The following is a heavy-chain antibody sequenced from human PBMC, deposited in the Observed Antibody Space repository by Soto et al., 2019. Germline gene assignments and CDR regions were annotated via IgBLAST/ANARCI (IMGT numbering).Heavy chain of an antibody. CDR1: GFSLSSSGVG. J-gene: IGHJ4*02. CDR3: AHSLWVFDY. V-gene: IGHV2-5*02. D-gene: IGHD7-27*01. Sequence: QITLKESGPTLVKSTQTLTLTCTFSGFSLSSSGVGVGWIRQPPGKALEWLALIHWDDDKHFSPSLKPRLAITKDTSKHQVVLIMTNVDPVDTATYYCAHSLWVFDYWGQGILVTVSS. CDR2: IHWDDDK.